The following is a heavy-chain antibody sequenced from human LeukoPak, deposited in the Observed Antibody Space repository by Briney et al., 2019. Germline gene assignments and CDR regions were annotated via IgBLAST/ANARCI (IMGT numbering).Heavy chain of an antibody. J-gene: IGHJ3*02. D-gene: IGHD3-3*01. CDR2: INPNSGAT. CDR3: ARVTTFGVVNDAFDI. CDR1: GFTFTRHY. Sequence: GASVKVSCKSSGFTFTRHYMHWVRQAPGQGLDYMGWINPNSGATNSAQKFQGRVTMTRDTSISTIYMELINLTSDDTAVYYCARVTTFGVVNDAFDIWGQGTMVTVSS. V-gene: IGHV1-2*02.